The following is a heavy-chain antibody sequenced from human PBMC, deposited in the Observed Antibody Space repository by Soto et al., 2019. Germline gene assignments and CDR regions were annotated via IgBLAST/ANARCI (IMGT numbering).Heavy chain of an antibody. D-gene: IGHD6-6*01. CDR1: SGSFSGYY. J-gene: IGHJ4*02. CDR3: ARAPKVSGSSQTRPDF. CDR2: ISHSGNT. V-gene: IGHV4-34*01. Sequence: QVQLHQWGAGLLKPSETLSLACSIYSGSFSGYYWRWIRQPPGKGLEWIGEISHSGNTNYSPSLKGRVSISIDTSMKQFSLNLASVSAADTAVYYCARAPKVSGSSQTRPDFWGQGTLVTVSS.